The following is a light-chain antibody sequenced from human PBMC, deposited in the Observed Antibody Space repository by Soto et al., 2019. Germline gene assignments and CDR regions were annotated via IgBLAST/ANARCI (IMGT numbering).Light chain of an antibody. Sequence: QSALTQPPSASGSPGQSVTISCTGTSSDVGGYNSVSWYQQHPGKAPRLMIYEVSQRPSGVPDRFSGSKSGSTASLTVSGLQAEDEADYYCSSSAGRLVFGGGTKLTVL. CDR1: SSDVGGYNS. CDR3: SSSAGRLV. V-gene: IGLV2-8*01. CDR2: EVS. J-gene: IGLJ2*01.